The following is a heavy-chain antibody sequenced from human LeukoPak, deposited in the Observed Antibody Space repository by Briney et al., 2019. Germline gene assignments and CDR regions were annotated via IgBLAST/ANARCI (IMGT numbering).Heavy chain of an antibody. CDR3: ARGGPWYSSSSEPMADV. Sequence: PGGSLRLSCAASGFTFSSYSMNWVRQAPGKGLEWVSYISSSSSTIYYADSVEGRFTISRDNAKNSLYLQMSSLRAEDTAVYYCARGGPWYSSSSEPMADVWGKGTTVTVSS. J-gene: IGHJ6*04. V-gene: IGHV3-48*01. CDR1: GFTFSSYS. D-gene: IGHD6-6*01. CDR2: ISSSSSTI.